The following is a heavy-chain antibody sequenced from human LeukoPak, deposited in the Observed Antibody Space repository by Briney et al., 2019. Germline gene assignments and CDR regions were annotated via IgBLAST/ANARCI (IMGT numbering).Heavy chain of an antibody. CDR2: ISGSGGST. J-gene: IGHJ6*02. Sequence: GGSLRLSCAASGFTFSSYAMSWVRQAPGKGLEWVSAISGSGGSTYYADSVKGRSTISRDNSKNTLYLQMNSLRAEDTAVYYCAKGPYDILTGYLVYGMDVWGQGTTVTVSS. V-gene: IGHV3-23*01. CDR3: AKGPYDILTGYLVYGMDV. D-gene: IGHD3-9*01. CDR1: GFTFSSYA.